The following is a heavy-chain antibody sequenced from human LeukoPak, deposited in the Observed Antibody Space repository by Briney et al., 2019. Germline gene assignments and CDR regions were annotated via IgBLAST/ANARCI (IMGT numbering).Heavy chain of an antibody. J-gene: IGHJ4*02. CDR3: ANAAYCSGGRCYSVGPFDH. CDR2: ISGSGGST. D-gene: IGHD2-15*01. CDR1: GFTFNNYA. V-gene: IGHV3-23*01. Sequence: GGSLRLSCAASGFTFNNYAMSWVRQAPGKGLEWVSAISGSGGSTYYADSVKGRFTISRDNSKNTLYLQMSSLRAEDTAVYYCANAAYCSGGRCYSVGPFDHWGQGTLVTVSP.